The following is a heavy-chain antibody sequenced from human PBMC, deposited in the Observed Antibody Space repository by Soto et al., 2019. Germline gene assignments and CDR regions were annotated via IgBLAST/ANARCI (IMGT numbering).Heavy chain of an antibody. J-gene: IGHJ4*02. CDR1: GFTFSSYS. D-gene: IGHD6-13*01. V-gene: IGHV3-48*01. CDR2: ISSSSSTI. Sequence: SLRLSCAASGFTFSSYSMNWVRQAPGKGLEWASYISSSSSTIYYADSVKGRFTISRDNAKNSLYLQMNSLRAEDTAVYYCARATGYSSSWPFDYWGQGTLVTVS. CDR3: ARATGYSSSWPFDY.